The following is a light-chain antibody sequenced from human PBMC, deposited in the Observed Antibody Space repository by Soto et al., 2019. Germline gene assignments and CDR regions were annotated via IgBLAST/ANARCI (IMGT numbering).Light chain of an antibody. CDR2: DVS. CDR1: SSDVGGYNY. CDR3: SSYTSSSTLVV. V-gene: IGLV2-14*03. Sequence: QSVLTQPASVSGSPGQSITISCTGTSSDVGGYNYVSWYQQHPGKAPKVMIYDVSYRPSGVSNRFSGSKSGNTASLTISGLQVEDKADYYCSSYTSSSTLVVFGGGTKLTVL. J-gene: IGLJ2*01.